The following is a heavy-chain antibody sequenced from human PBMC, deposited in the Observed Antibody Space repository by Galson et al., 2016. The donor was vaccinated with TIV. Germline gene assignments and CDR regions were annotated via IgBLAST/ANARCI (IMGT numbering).Heavy chain of an antibody. Sequence: SLRLSCAVSGFRFGDNAISWFRQTPEKGPEWVGFIRSKPYGGTAEYAASVRGRFTISRDDSRSTAYLQIDSLKSEDTAVYYCARGRGEIWGPGTLVTVSS. J-gene: IGHJ4*02. CDR3: ARGRGEI. D-gene: IGHD3-10*01. CDR2: IRSKPYGGTA. CDR1: GFRFGDNA. V-gene: IGHV3-49*03.